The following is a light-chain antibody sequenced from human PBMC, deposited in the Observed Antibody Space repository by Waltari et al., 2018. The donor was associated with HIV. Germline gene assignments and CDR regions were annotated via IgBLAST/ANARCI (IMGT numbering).Light chain of an antibody. CDR1: TYNIGGNT. CDR2: SNN. CDR3: AAWDDSLKGGA. V-gene: IGLV1-44*01. Sequence: QSVLPQPPSASGTPGQRVTSSCSGSTYNIGGNTVSWYQQPPGTAPNLLIYSNNERPSGVPDRLSGSTSGTSASLVISGLQSEDEADYYCAAWDDSLKGGAFGTGTKVTVL. J-gene: IGLJ1*01.